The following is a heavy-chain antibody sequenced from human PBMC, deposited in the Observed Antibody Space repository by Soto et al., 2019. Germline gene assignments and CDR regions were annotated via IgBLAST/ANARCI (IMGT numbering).Heavy chain of an antibody. D-gene: IGHD3-10*01. CDR1: GGSFNNYA. CDR3: AVAMVREILIFESSGMHV. J-gene: IGHJ6*02. CDR2: IIPNFDTP. Sequence: QVHLVQSGAEVKKPGSSVKVSCKTSGGSFNNYAVSWVRQAPGQGLEWMGGIIPNFDTPNYAQKFQGRVTIIADESTSTVYMELRSLRSNDTAVYYCAVAMVREILIFESSGMHVWGQGTTVIVSS. V-gene: IGHV1-69*01.